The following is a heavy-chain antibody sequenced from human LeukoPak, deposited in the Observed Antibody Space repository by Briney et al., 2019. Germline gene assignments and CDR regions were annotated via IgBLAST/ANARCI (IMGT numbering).Heavy chain of an antibody. D-gene: IGHD5-24*01. V-gene: IGHV4-4*07. CDR3: ARDFMVRDGYNPMGY. Sequence: SETLSLTCTVSGGSISSYYWSWIRQPAGKGLEWIGRIYTSGSTNYNPSLKSGVTISVETSKNQFSLKRSSVTAADTAVYYCARDFMVRDGYNPMGYWGQGTLVTVSS. CDR1: GGSISSYY. CDR2: IYTSGST. J-gene: IGHJ4*02.